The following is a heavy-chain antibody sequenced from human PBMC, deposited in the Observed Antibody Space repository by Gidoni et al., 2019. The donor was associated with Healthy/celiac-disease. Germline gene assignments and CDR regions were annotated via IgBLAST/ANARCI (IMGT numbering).Heavy chain of an antibody. V-gene: IGHV4-4*07. CDR1: GGSISSYY. J-gene: IGHJ3*02. D-gene: IGHD1-1*01. CDR2: IYTSGST. CDR3: ARRRGADWSDAFDI. Sequence: QVQLQESGPGLVKPSETLSLTCTAPGGSISSYYWSWIRQPAGKGLEWIVRIYTSGSTNYNPSLKSRVTMSVDTSKNQFSLKLSSVTAADAAVYYCARRRGADWSDAFDIWGQGTMVTVSS.